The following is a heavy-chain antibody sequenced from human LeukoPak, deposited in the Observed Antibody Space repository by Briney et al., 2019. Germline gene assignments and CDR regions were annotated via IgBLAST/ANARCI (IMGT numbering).Heavy chain of an antibody. D-gene: IGHD3-10*01. CDR3: ARESITMVRGVTYDAFDI. Sequence: PSETLSLTCTVSGGSFSSGSYYWSWIRQPPGKGLEWIGYIYYSGSTNYNPSLKSRVTISVDTSKNQFSLKLSPVTAADTAVYYCARESITMVRGVTYDAFDIWGQGTMVTVSS. CDR1: GGSFSSGSYY. V-gene: IGHV4-61*01. CDR2: IYYSGST. J-gene: IGHJ3*02.